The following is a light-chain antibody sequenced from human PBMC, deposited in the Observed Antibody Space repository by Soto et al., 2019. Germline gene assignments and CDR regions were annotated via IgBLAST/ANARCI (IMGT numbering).Light chain of an antibody. CDR1: QSINGW. J-gene: IGKJ4*01. CDR2: KAS. CDR3: QQYNSYSPLT. V-gene: IGKV1-5*03. Sequence: DIQLTQSPSTLSASVGDRVTITCRASQSINGWLAWYQQKPGQAPNLLIYKASTLESGVPSRFSGSGSGTEFTLTVSSLQPDDFATYYCQQYNSYSPLTFGGGTKVDI.